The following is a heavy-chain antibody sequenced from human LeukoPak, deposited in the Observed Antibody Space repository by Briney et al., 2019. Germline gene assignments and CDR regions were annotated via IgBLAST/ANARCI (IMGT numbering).Heavy chain of an antibody. J-gene: IGHJ3*02. V-gene: IGHV1-18*01. CDR1: GYTFTSYG. Sequence: ASVKVSCKASGYTFTSYGISWVRQAPGQGLEWMGWISAYNGNTNYAQKLQGRVTMTRNTSISTAYMELSSLRSEDTAVYYCAGGAPDAFDIWGQGTMVTVSS. D-gene: IGHD3-16*01. CDR3: AGGAPDAFDI. CDR2: ISAYNGNT.